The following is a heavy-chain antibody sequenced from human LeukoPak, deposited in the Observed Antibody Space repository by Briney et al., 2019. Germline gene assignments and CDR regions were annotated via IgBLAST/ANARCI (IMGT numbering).Heavy chain of an antibody. Sequence: TGGSLRLSCAASGFTFSTYGMHWVRQAPGKGLEWVAFIHYDGGNEYNGDSVKGRFTISRDNSKNTLYLQMNSLRPEDTAVYYCARGLPSSTRTYNWLDPWGPGTLVTVSS. V-gene: IGHV3-30*02. J-gene: IGHJ5*02. CDR1: GFTFSTYG. CDR3: ARGLPSSTRTYNWLDP. CDR2: IHYDGGNE. D-gene: IGHD2-2*01.